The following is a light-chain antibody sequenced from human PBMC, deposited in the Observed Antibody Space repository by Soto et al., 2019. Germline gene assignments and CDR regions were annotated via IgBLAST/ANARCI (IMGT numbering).Light chain of an antibody. CDR3: QQYNNSPFT. V-gene: IGKV3-20*01. Sequence: EIVLTQSPGTLSLSPGEMATLSCRASQSISNSYLALYQQKPGQAPRLLIYGASSRATGIPDRFSGSRSVTYFSLPISRLEPEDFFVYYCQQYNNSPFTFGPGTKVDIK. CDR2: GAS. J-gene: IGKJ3*01. CDR1: QSISNSY.